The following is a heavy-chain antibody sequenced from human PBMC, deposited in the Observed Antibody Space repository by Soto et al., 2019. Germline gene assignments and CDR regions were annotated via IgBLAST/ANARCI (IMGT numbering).Heavy chain of an antibody. V-gene: IGHV3-66*01. J-gene: IGHJ4*02. CDR2: IFSGGST. D-gene: IGHD6-6*01. Sequence: EVQLVESGGGLVQPGGSLRLSCAASGFTVSTNYMSWVRQAPGKGLEWVSLIFSGGSTYYADSVKGGLTISRDSSKNTLYLQINSRRAEDTAVYYCARGPNTAARLGYWGQGTLVTVSS. CDR3: ARGPNTAARLGY. CDR1: GFTVSTNY.